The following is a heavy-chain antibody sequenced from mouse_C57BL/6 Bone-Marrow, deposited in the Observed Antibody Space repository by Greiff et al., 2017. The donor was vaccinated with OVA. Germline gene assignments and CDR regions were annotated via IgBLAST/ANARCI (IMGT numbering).Heavy chain of an antibody. J-gene: IGHJ2*01. CDR2: IDPSDSET. V-gene: IGHV1-52*01. CDR3: ARWTTVRGFAY. CDR1: GYTFTSYW. Sequence: QVQLKQPGAELVRPGSSVKLSCKASGYTFTSYWMHWVKQRPIQGLEWIGNIDPSDSETHYNQKFKDKATLTVDKSSSTAYMQLSSLTSEDSAVYYCARWTTVRGFAYWGQGTTRTVSS. D-gene: IGHD1-1*01.